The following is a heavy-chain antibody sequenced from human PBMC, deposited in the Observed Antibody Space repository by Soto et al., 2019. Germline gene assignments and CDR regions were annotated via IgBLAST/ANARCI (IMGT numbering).Heavy chain of an antibody. CDR1: GYTFTSYG. CDR3: ARSQGTRITLGYYYGMDV. CDR2: SSAYNGNT. J-gene: IGHJ6*02. V-gene: IGHV1-18*01. Sequence: QVQLVQSGAEVKKPGASVKVSCKASGYTFTSYGISWVRQAPGQGLEWMGWSSAYNGNTNYAQKRQGRGTRTTDTATGRAYMERRSLRSDDTAVYYWARSQGTRITLGYYYGMDVWGQGTTVTVSS. D-gene: IGHD2-15*01.